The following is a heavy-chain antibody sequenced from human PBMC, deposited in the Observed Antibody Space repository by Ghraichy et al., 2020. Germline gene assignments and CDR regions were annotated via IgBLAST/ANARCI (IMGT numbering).Heavy chain of an antibody. Sequence: SETLSLTCTVSGDSINDYYLSWIRQPPGKGLEWIGYIYYSGRADYNPSLKGRVAISVDRPKNQFSLKLNSVTAADTATYYCARGESATYFDWGQGTLVTVSS. V-gene: IGHV4-59*01. J-gene: IGHJ4*02. CDR2: IYYSGRA. D-gene: IGHD1-26*01. CDR1: GDSINDYY. CDR3: ARGESATYFD.